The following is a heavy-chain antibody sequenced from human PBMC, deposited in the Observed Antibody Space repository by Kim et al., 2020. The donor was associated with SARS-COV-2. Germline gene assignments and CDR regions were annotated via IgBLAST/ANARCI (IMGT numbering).Heavy chain of an antibody. CDR2: INHSGST. CDR1: GGSFSGYY. Sequence: SETLSLTCAVYGGSFSGYYWSWIRQPPGKGLEWIGEINHSGSTNYNPSLKSRVTISVDTSKNQFSLKLSSVTAADTAVYYCARGPYYDLTDYYGMDVWGQGTTVTVSS. V-gene: IGHV4-34*01. D-gene: IGHD3-3*01. CDR3: ARGPYYDLTDYYGMDV. J-gene: IGHJ6*02.